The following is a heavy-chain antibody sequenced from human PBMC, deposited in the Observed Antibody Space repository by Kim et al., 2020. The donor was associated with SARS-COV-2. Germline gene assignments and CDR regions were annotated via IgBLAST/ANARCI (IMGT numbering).Heavy chain of an antibody. Sequence: ASVKVSCKASGYTFTGYYMHWVRQAPGQGLEWMGRINPNRGGTNYAQKFQGRVTMTRDTSITTAYMELSSLRSDDTAMYYCARGQLAPFDYWGQGTLVTV. CDR2: INPNRGGT. V-gene: IGHV1-2*06. CDR3: ARGQLAPFDY. J-gene: IGHJ4*02. CDR1: GYTFTGYY. D-gene: IGHD6-6*01.